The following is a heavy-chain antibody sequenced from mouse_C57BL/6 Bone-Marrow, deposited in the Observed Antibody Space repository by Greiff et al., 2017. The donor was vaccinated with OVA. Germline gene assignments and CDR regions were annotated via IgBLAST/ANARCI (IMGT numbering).Heavy chain of an antibody. Sequence: EVQLQQSGPELVKPGASVKIPCKASGYTFTDYNMDWVKQSHGKSLEWIGDINPNNGGTIYNQKFKGKATLTVDKSSSTAYMELRSLTSEDTAVYYCARPLYDGYYWYFDVWGTGTTVTVSS. J-gene: IGHJ1*03. CDR3: ARPLYDGYYWYFDV. V-gene: IGHV1-18*01. D-gene: IGHD2-3*01. CDR1: GYTFTDYN. CDR2: INPNNGGT.